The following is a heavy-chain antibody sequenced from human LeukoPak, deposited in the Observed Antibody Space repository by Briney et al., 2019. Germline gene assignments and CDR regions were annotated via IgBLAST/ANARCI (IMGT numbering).Heavy chain of an antibody. CDR3: ARGEVTYFDY. V-gene: IGHV4-30-2*01. J-gene: IGHJ4*02. CDR1: GGSISSGYS. Sequence: SQTLSLTCAVSGGSISSGYSWPWIRRPPGKGLEWIGYNFHSGGTYYNPSLKSRVTISVDRAKNHFSLKLSSVTAVDTAVYYCARGEVTYFDYWGQGTLVTVSS. D-gene: IGHD2-21*02. CDR2: NFHSGGT.